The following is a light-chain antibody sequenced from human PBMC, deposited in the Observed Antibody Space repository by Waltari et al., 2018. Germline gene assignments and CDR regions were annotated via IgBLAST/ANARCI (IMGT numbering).Light chain of an antibody. CDR2: GVS. Sequence: EIVMTQSPATLSVSPGDRATLYCRASQSFTRKLSWYQQKPGQVPRLLIYGVSTRATGIPARFSGSGSGTEFTLTISSLQSEDSAVYYCSQYNDWPYTFGQGTKLELQ. CDR1: QSFTRK. J-gene: IGKJ2*01. V-gene: IGKV3-15*01. CDR3: SQYNDWPYT.